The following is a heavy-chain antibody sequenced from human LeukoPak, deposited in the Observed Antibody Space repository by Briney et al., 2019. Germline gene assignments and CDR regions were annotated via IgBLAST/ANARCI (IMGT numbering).Heavy chain of an antibody. CDR2: IYYSGST. D-gene: IGHD2-2*01. J-gene: IGHJ4*02. V-gene: IGHV4-39*01. Sequence: PSETLSLTCTVSGGSISSSSYYWGWIRQPPGKGLEWIGSIYYSGSTYYNPSLKSRVTISVDTSKNQFSLKLSSVTAADTAVYYCARGLWGYCSSTSCPRYFDYWGQGTLVTVSS. CDR1: GGSISSSSYY. CDR3: ARGLWGYCSSTSCPRYFDY.